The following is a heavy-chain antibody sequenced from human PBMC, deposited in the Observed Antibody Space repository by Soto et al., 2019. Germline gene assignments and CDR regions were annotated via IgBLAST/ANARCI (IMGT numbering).Heavy chain of an antibody. CDR1: GFTFSSYT. CDR3: TKARCSGVTCYVPDY. V-gene: IGHV3-23*01. CDR2: ISGSGGSP. Sequence: EVQVLESGGGLVQPGGSLRLSCAASGFTFSSYTMAWVRQAPGKGLEWVSSISGSGGSPYYADSVQGRFTISRDNYKNTVSLQMNSLRSEDTATYYCTKARCSGVTCYVPDYWGHGTLVIVSS. D-gene: IGHD2-15*01. J-gene: IGHJ4*01.